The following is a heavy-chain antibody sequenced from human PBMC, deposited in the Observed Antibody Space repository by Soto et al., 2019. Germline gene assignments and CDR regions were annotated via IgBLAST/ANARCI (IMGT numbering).Heavy chain of an antibody. CDR3: ARVTGDYRGDAFDI. J-gene: IGHJ3*02. V-gene: IGHV3-74*01. CDR2: INSDGSST. Sequence: GGSLRLSCAASGFTFSSYWMHWVRQAPGKGLVWVSRINSDGSSTSYADSVKGRFTISRDNAKNTLYLQMNSLRAEDTAVYYCARVTGDYRGDAFDIWGQGTMVTVSS. CDR1: GFTFSSYW. D-gene: IGHD4-17*01.